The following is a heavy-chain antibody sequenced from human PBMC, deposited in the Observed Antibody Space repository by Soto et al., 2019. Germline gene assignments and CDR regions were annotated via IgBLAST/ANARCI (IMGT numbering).Heavy chain of an antibody. J-gene: IGHJ6*02. CDR1: GDSINRSGYY. CDR2: IYFSGST. Sequence: SETLSLTCTVSGDSINRSGYYWARIRQPPGKGPEWIGSIYFSGSTYYNPSLKSRVTISVDMSRNQFSLRLSSVTAADTAVYYCAINIHADVYYSYGMLALGQGITVTV. D-gene: IGHD2-15*01. V-gene: IGHV4-39*01. CDR3: AINIHADVYYSYGMLA.